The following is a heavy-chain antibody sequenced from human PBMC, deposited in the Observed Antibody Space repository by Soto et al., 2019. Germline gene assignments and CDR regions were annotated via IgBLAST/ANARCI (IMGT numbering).Heavy chain of an antibody. CDR3: ARAVTGTTY. J-gene: IGHJ4*02. CDR2: IYSDNST. V-gene: IGHV3-53*01. CDR1: GFTVSSNY. D-gene: IGHD6-19*01. Sequence: GGSLRLSCAASGFTVSSNYMTWVRQAPGKGLDWVSVIYSDNSTYYADSVKGRFTISRDSSKNTLYLEMNSLRAEDTAVYYCARAVTGTTYWGQGTLVTVSS.